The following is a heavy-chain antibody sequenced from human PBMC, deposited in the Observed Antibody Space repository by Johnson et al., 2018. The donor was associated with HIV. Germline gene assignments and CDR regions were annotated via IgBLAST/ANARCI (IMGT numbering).Heavy chain of an antibody. D-gene: IGHD6-19*01. CDR3: ARGKKQWLDEDAFDI. V-gene: IGHV3-30*03. CDR2: ISYDESNK. Sequence: QVHLVESGGGVVQPGRSLRLSCAASGFTFSSYGMHWVRQAPGQGLEWVAVISYDESNKYYADSVKCRFTISIDNSKNTMYLQMSSLRAEDTAVYYCARGKKQWLDEDAFDIWGQGTMVTVSS. J-gene: IGHJ3*02. CDR1: GFTFSSYG.